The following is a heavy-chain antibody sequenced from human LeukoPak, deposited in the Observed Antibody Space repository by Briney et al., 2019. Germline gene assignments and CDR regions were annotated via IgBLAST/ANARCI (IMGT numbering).Heavy chain of an antibody. J-gene: IGHJ4*02. Sequence: GGSLRLSCAASGFTFSSYAMSWVRQAPGRGLEWVSAISGSGGSTYYADSVKGRFTISRDNSKNTLYLQMNSLRAEDTAVYYCAKDLGRPGGGYWGQGTLVTVSS. D-gene: IGHD1-1*01. CDR1: GFTFSSYA. CDR3: AKDLGRPGGGY. CDR2: ISGSGGST. V-gene: IGHV3-23*01.